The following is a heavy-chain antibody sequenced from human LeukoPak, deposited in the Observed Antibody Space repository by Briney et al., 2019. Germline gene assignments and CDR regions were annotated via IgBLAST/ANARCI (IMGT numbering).Heavy chain of an antibody. CDR1: GGSISSYY. CDR3: ARHASEHDYGGSDAFDI. D-gene: IGHD4-23*01. CDR2: IYYSGST. V-gene: IGHV4-59*01. J-gene: IGHJ3*02. Sequence: SETLSLTCTVSGGSISSYYWSWIRQPPGKGLEWIGYIYYSGSTNYNPSLKSRVTISVDTSKNQFSLKLSSVTAADTAVYYCARHASEHDYGGSDAFDIWGQGTMVTVSS.